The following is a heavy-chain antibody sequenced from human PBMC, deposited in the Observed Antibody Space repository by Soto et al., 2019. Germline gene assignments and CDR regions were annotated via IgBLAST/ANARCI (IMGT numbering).Heavy chain of an antibody. CDR3: ARLKASAGKPNWFAP. CDR1: GGSISSSSYY. D-gene: IGHD6-13*01. J-gene: IGHJ5*02. Sequence: PSETLSLTCTVSGGSISSSSYYWGWIRQPPGKGLEWIGSIYYSGSTYYNPSLKSRVTISVDTSKNQFSLKLSSVTAADTAVYYCARLKASAGKPNWFAPWAQGTLVTVSS. CDR2: IYYSGST. V-gene: IGHV4-39*01.